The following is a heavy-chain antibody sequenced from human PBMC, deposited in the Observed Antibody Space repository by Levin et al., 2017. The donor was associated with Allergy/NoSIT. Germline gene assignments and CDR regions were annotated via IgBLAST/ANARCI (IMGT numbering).Heavy chain of an antibody. V-gene: IGHV3-66*01. CDR2: IYTGGST. CDR3: AREGVRGTLNWFDP. CDR1: GISVSSNY. D-gene: IGHD3-10*01. Sequence: LSLTCAASGISVSSNYMNWVRRAPGRGLEWVSIIYTGGSTYYADSVKGRFTISRDNSRNTVYLQMNSLTVEDTAVYYCAREGVRGTLNWFDPWGQGTLVTVSS. J-gene: IGHJ5*02.